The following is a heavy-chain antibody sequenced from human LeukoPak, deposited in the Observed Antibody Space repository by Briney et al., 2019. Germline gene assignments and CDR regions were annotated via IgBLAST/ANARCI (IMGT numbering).Heavy chain of an antibody. Sequence: GASVKVSCKASGYTFTGYYMHWVRQAPGQGLEWMGWINPNSGGTNYAQKFQGRVTVTRDTSTSTAYMELSRLRSDDTAVYYCARASIYLYYYGMDVWGQGTTVTVSS. D-gene: IGHD3-16*02. V-gene: IGHV1-2*02. CDR1: GYTFTGYY. J-gene: IGHJ6*02. CDR2: INPNSGGT. CDR3: ARASIYLYYYGMDV.